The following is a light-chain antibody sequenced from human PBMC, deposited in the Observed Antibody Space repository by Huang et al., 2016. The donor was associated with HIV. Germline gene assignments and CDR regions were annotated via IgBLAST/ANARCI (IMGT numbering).Light chain of an antibody. CDR1: QSVLYRSDNKNY. J-gene: IGKJ1*01. CDR2: WAS. V-gene: IGKV4-1*01. CDR3: QQYYTTPPVT. Sequence: DIVMTQSPDSLAVSLGERATINCKSSQSVLYRSDNKNYLAWYQQKPGQPPKLLIYWASTRESGVPDRFSGSGSGTDFTLTISSLQAEDVAVYYCQQYYTTPPVTFGQGTKVEIK.